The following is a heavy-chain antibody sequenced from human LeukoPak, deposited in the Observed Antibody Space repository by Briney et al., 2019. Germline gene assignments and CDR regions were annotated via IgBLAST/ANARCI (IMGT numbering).Heavy chain of an antibody. V-gene: IGHV4-39*07. Sequence: SSETLSLTCTVSGGSINTPNYYWGWIRQTPGKGLEWIGNIFYSGGTYYSPSLTSRVTISLDTSKNQFSLKLSSVTAADTAVYYCARRVPQKRITMVRGVITGSFDPWGQGTLVAVSS. CDR1: GGSINTPNYY. CDR2: IFYSGGT. CDR3: ARRVPQKRITMVRGVITGSFDP. J-gene: IGHJ5*02. D-gene: IGHD3-10*01.